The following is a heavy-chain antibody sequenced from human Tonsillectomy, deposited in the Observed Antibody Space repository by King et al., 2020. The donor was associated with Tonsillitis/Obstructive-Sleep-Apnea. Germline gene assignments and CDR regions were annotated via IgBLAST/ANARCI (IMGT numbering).Heavy chain of an antibody. V-gene: IGHV4-31*03. Sequence: VQLQESGPGLVKPSQTLSLTCTVSGGSISSGGYYWSWIRQHPGKGLEWIGYIYYSGSTYYNPSLKSRVTISVDTSKNQFSVKLSSVTAADTAVYYCARDRVFGAEARGVTYHWFDPWGQGTLVTVSS. CDR3: ARDRVFGAEARGVTYHWFDP. J-gene: IGHJ5*02. D-gene: IGHD3-10*01. CDR2: IYYSGST. CDR1: GGSISSGGYY.